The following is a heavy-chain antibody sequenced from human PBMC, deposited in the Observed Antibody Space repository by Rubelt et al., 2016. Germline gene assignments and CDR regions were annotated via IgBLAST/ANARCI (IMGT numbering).Heavy chain of an antibody. CDR1: GYSFTDYG. D-gene: IGHD3-16*02. CDR3: ATALDSYLQFDF. J-gene: IGHJ4*02. CDR2: ISVNNGHT. V-gene: IGHV1-18*01. Sequence: QVQLVQSGVEVKKPGASVKVSCTAYGYSFTDYGITWVRQDPGQGLAWMGWISVNNGHTTYAKKLQGRVPRTADTSTRTAYMERRRLTSDDTAVYYCATALDSYLQFDFWGQGTLVTVSS.